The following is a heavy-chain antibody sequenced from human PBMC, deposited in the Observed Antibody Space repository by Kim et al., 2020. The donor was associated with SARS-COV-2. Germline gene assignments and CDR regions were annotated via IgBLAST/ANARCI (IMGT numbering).Heavy chain of an antibody. V-gene: IGHV3-21*01. D-gene: IGHD6-13*01. CDR2: ISSSSSYI. J-gene: IGHJ4*02. CDR3: ARDGHPTVIAAAGNFDY. Sequence: GGSLRLSCAASGFTFSSYSMNWVRQAPGKGLEWVSSISSSSSYIYYADSVKGRFTISRDNAKNSLYLQMNSLRAEDTAVYYCARDGHPTVIAAAGNFDYWGQGTLVTVSS. CDR1: GFTFSSYS.